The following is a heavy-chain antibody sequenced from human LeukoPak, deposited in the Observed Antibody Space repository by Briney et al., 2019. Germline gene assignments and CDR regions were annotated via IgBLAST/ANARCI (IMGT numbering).Heavy chain of an antibody. CDR1: GGSISSYY. Sequence: PSETLSLTCTVSGGSISSYYWSWIRQPAGKGLEWIGRIYTSGSTNYNPPLKSRVTMSVDTSKNQFSLKLSSVTAADTAVYYCALTLVRYSYEDYWGQGTLVTVSS. D-gene: IGHD5-18*01. CDR3: ALTLVRYSYEDY. J-gene: IGHJ4*02. CDR2: IYTSGST. V-gene: IGHV4-4*07.